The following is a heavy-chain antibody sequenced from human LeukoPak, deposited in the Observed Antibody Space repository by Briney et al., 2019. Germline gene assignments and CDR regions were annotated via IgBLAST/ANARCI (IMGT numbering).Heavy chain of an antibody. J-gene: IGHJ4*02. CDR3: ARGSGSYSDY. D-gene: IGHD1-26*01. Sequence: SETLSLTCTVSGGSISSSSYYWGWIRQPPGKGLEWIGSIYYSGSTYYNPSLKSRVTISVGTSKNQFSLKLSSVTAADTAVYYCARGSGSYSDYWGQGTLVTVSS. CDR2: IYYSGST. V-gene: IGHV4-39*07. CDR1: GGSISSSSYY.